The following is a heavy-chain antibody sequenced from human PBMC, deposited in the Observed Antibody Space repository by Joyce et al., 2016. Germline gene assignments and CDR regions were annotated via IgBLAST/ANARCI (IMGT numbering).Heavy chain of an antibody. CDR2: MYPGDSDT. CDR1: GYIFTTYW. V-gene: IGHV5-51*01. D-gene: IGHD3-10*01. CDR3: ARLTGIRGIMGFYIDV. Sequence: VQLVQSGAEGKQPGESLKISCEASGYIFTTYWIGWVRQIPGKGLEWMGIMYPGDSDTRYRPSFQVQVPISAEKSASTTYRQWNRLKASDSAIYECARLTGIRGIMGFYIDVWGKGAPITVSS. J-gene: IGHJ6*03.